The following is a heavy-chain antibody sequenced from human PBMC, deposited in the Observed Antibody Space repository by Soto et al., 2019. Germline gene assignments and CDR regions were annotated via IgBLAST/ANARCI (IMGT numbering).Heavy chain of an antibody. CDR1: GYTLTELS. CDR3: ATRGRIWNYYGSGIPHMDV. D-gene: IGHD3-10*01. V-gene: IGHV1-24*01. CDR2: FDPEDGET. Sequence: ASVKVSCKVSGYTLTELSMHWVRQAPGKGLEWMGGFDPEDGETIYAQKFQGRVTMTEDTSTDTAYMELSSLRSEDTAVYYCATRGRIWNYYGSGIPHMDVWGKGTTVTVSS. J-gene: IGHJ6*03.